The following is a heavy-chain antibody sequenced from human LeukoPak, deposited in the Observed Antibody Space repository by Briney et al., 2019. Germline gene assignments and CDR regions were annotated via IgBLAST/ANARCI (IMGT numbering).Heavy chain of an antibody. Sequence: PSETLSLTCTVSGGSVSGHYWTWIRQPPGKGLEWIGQIHYSGRPDYNPSLKSRVTISVDTSKNQLSLKVTSVTGADTAVYYCARFGVDYDMDVWGQGTTVTVSS. D-gene: IGHD3-16*01. J-gene: IGHJ6*02. CDR1: GGSVSGHY. CDR3: ARFGVDYDMDV. V-gene: IGHV4-59*02. CDR2: IHYSGRP.